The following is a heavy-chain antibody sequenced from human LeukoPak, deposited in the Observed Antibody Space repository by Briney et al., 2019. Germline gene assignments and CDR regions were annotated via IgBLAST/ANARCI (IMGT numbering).Heavy chain of an antibody. CDR1: GFTFSNAW. D-gene: IGHD2-2*01. CDR3: KCWGSTSLYYFDY. CDR2: IKSKTDGGTT. Sequence: GGSLRLYCAASGFTFSNAWMSWVRQAPGKGLEWVGRIKSKTDGGTTDYAAPVKGRFTISRDDSKNTLYLQMNSLKTGDTAVYYCKCWGSTSLYYFDYWGQGTLVAVSS. J-gene: IGHJ4*02. V-gene: IGHV3-15*01.